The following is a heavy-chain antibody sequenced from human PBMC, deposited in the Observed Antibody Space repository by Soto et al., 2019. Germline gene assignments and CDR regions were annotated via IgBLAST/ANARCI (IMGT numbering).Heavy chain of an antibody. D-gene: IGHD5-18*01. J-gene: IGHJ4*02. CDR2: INTGNGNT. V-gene: IGHV1-3*04. CDR1: GYTFTLYT. CDR3: AKLGGGYIFGPYLDY. Sequence: ASVKVSCKTSGYTFTLYTIHWVRQAPGQRLEWMGWINTGNGNTKYSQRFQGRVTMSRDTSASTAYMELSSLTSEDTAVYYCAKLGGGYIFGPYLDYWGQGTLVTVSS.